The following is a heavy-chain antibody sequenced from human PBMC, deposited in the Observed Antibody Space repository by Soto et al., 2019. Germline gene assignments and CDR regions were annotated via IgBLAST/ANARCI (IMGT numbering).Heavy chain of an antibody. CDR3: ASGGEYYDENLPHYYFFGMHV. Sequence: SVKVSCKASGGTFSNYPITWVRRAPGQGLEWLGGIIPIFGKADYTQKFQGRVTITADEPTSTAYMEVSSLRSEDTAVYYCASGGEYYDENLPHYYFFGMHVWGPGTTVTVSS. V-gene: IGHV1-69*13. J-gene: IGHJ6*02. CDR2: IIPIFGKA. D-gene: IGHD3-16*01. CDR1: GGTFSNYP.